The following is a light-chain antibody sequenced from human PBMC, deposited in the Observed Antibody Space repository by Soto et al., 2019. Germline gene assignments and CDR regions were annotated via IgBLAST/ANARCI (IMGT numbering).Light chain of an antibody. V-gene: IGKV3-11*01. Sequence: EIVLTQSPATLSLSPGERATLSCRASQSVSSYLAWYQQKPGQAPRLLIYDASNRATGIPARFSGSGSGTDLTLTISSLEPEDFAVYYCQQRRGTFGGGTKVEIK. CDR1: QSVSSY. J-gene: IGKJ4*01. CDR2: DAS. CDR3: QQRRGT.